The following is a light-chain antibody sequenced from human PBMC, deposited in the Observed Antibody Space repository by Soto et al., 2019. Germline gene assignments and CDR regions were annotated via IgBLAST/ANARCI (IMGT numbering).Light chain of an antibody. CDR3: QQLDSYPRT. Sequence: IHLTQSPSSLSASVGDSVTVACRGSQDIGTYLVWDQQKSGKAPTVLIYASSTLQTGVPSRFSGSGSGTDISLTLSSLNPEHVDTYYCQQLDSYPRTFGQGTKVDIK. CDR1: QDIGTY. CDR2: ASS. V-gene: IGKV1-9*01. J-gene: IGKJ1*01.